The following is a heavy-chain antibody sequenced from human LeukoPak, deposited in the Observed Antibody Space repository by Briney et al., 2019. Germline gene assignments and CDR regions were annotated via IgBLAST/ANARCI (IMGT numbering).Heavy chain of an antibody. CDR1: GFTFSSYA. Sequence: GGSLILSCAASGFTFSSYAMSWVRQAPGKGLEWVSATVGNGGSTYYADSVKGRFTISRDNSKNTLYLQMNSLRAEDTALYYCARNEYETLDYWGQGTLVTVSS. J-gene: IGHJ4*02. CDR2: TVGNGGST. CDR3: ARNEYETLDY. D-gene: IGHD2/OR15-2a*01. V-gene: IGHV3-23*01.